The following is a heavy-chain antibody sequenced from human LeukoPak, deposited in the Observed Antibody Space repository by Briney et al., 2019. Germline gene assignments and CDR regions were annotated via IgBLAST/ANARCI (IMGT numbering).Heavy chain of an antibody. CDR1: GFTFSSYV. CDR2: ISGNAGST. D-gene: IGHD1-1*01. Sequence: GGSLRLSCAASGFTFSSYVMSWVRQVPGKGLEWVSSISGNAGSTAYADSVKGRLTISRDNSKNTLCLQMNSLRAEDTAVYYCARRAATGSFDYWGQGTLVTVSS. J-gene: IGHJ4*02. V-gene: IGHV3-23*01. CDR3: ARRAATGSFDY.